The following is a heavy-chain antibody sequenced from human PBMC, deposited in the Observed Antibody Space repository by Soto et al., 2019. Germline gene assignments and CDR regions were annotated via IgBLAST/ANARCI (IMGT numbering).Heavy chain of an antibody. V-gene: IGHV3-11*01. CDR2: ISGGGTTM. J-gene: IGHJ4*02. D-gene: IGHD3-10*01. Sequence: GGSLRLSCAASGFRFSDHYMTWIRQAPGKGLEWVSKISGGGTTMYYADSVKGRFTVSRVNAKNSLYLQMNSLRAEDTAVYYCAGDPYYYGSAFWGQGALVTVSS. CDR1: GFRFSDHY. CDR3: AGDPYYYGSAF.